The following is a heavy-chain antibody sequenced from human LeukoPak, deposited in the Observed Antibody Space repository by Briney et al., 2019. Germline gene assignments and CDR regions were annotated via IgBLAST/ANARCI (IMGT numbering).Heavy chain of an antibody. CDR3: ARGNGGNSGY. D-gene: IGHD4-23*01. Sequence: SETLSLTCAVYGGSFSGYYWSWIRQPPGKGLEWIGEINHSGSTNYNPSLKSRVTISVDTSKNQFSLKLSSVTAADTAVYYCARGNGGNSGYWGQGTMVTVSS. J-gene: IGHJ4*02. CDR1: GGSFSGYY. V-gene: IGHV4-34*01. CDR2: INHSGST.